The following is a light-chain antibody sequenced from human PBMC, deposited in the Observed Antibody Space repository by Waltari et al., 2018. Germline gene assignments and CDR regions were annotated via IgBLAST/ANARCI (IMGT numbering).Light chain of an antibody. CDR1: PSVSRS. CDR3: QHYVRLPAT. V-gene: IGKV3-20*01. Sequence: IVLTQSPGTLSLSPGERATLSCRASPSVSRSLAWYQQKPGQAPKLLIYGASTRATGIPDRFTGSGSGTDFSLTISSLEPEDFAIYFCQHYVRLPATFGQGTEVEIK. J-gene: IGKJ1*01. CDR2: GAS.